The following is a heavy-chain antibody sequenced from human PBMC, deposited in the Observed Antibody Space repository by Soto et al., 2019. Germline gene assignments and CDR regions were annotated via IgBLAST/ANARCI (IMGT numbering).Heavy chain of an antibody. CDR3: ARSVAVPGAHIDY. J-gene: IGHJ4*02. Sequence: SETLSLTCSVSGGSISGSYWSWIRQSPGKGLEWLGYVYYAGSTNYSPSLRSRVSISVDTSKNEFSLRLSSVTAADTAVYFCARSVAVPGAHIDYWGQGTQVTVSS. V-gene: IGHV4-59*01. CDR2: VYYAGST. CDR1: GGSISGSY. D-gene: IGHD6-19*01.